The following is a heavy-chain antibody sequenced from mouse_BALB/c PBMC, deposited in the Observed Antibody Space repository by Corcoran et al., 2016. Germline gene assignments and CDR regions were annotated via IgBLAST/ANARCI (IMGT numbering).Heavy chain of an antibody. Sequence: DVQLQESGPGLVKPSQSLSLTCSVTGYSITSGYYWNWIRQFPGNKLEWMGYISYDGSNNYNPSLKNRISITRDTSKNQFFLKLNSVTTEDTATYYWARVLLRHYAMDYWGQGTSVTVSS. CDR1: GYSITSGYY. CDR3: ARVLLRHYAMDY. J-gene: IGHJ4*01. V-gene: IGHV3-6*02. CDR2: ISYDGSN. D-gene: IGHD1-2*01.